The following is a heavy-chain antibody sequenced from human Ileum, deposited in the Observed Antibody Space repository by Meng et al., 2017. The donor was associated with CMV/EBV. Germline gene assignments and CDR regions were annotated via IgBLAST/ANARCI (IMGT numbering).Heavy chain of an antibody. D-gene: IGHD1-1*01. CDR2: IYPKNGDT. V-gene: IGHV1-2*02. CDR1: GYTFTDYH. Sequence: ASVTVSCKTSGYTFTDYHLHWVRQAPGLGLEWVGLIYPKNGDTDYGHRFQGRVTMTSDTSINTVYMELSRLTSDDTAVYYCVRENWYFENWGQGTLVTVSS. J-gene: IGHJ4*02. CDR3: VRENWYFEN.